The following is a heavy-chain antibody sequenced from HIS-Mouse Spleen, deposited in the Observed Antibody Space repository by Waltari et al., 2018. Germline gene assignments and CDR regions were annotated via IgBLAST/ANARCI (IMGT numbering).Heavy chain of an antibody. CDR2: IYYSGST. CDR3: AREIPYSSSWYDWYFDL. V-gene: IGHV4-39*07. CDR1: VGSISSITYY. J-gene: IGHJ2*01. Sequence: QLQLQASAPGLVKPSETLSLTCTVSVGSISSITYYWGWIRQPPGKGLEWIGSIYYSGSTYYNPSLKSRVTISVDTSKNQFSLKLSSVTAADTAVYYCAREIPYSSSWYDWYFDLWGRGTLVTVSS. D-gene: IGHD6-13*01.